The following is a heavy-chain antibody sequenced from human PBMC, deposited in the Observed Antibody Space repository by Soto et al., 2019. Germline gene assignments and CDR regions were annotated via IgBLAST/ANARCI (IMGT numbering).Heavy chain of an antibody. CDR2: ISAYNGNT. V-gene: IGHV1-18*01. CDR3: ARDRGSGWYYYDSSGFFDY. J-gene: IGHJ4*02. CDR1: GYTFTSYG. D-gene: IGHD3-22*01. Sequence: QVQLVQSGAEVKKPGASVKVSCKASGYTFTSYGISWVRQAPGQGLEWMGWISAYNGNTNYAQKLQGRVTMTTDTSTSTAYMELSSLRSDDTAVYYCARDRGSGWYYYDSSGFFDYWGQGTLVTVSS.